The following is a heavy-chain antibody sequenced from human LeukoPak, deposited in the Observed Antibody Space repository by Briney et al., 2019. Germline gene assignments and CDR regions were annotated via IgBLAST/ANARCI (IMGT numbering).Heavy chain of an antibody. D-gene: IGHD2-2*01. CDR3: ASTYCSSTSCPLDY. CDR2: INHSGRT. J-gene: IGHJ4*02. V-gene: IGHV4-34*01. CDR1: GGSLSGNY. Sequence: SETLSLTCAVSGGSLSGNYWSWIRQPPGKGLEWIGEINHSGRTKYNPSLKSRVTISVDTSKNQFSLKLSSVTAADTAMYYCASTYCSSTSCPLDYWGQGTLVTVSS.